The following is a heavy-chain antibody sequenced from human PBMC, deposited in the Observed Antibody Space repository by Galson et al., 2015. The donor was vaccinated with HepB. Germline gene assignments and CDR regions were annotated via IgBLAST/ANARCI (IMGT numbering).Heavy chain of an antibody. CDR2: ISSSSTYI. V-gene: IGHV3-21*01. CDR3: AREWGGYSYYMDV. CDR1: GFTFRRYI. D-gene: IGHD3-16*01. Sequence: SLRLSCAASGFTFRRYIINWVRQAPGKGLEWVSSISSSSTYIYYADSVKGRFTISRDNAKNSVYLQMNSLRGEDTAVYYCAREWGGYSYYMDVWGKGTTVTVSS. J-gene: IGHJ6*03.